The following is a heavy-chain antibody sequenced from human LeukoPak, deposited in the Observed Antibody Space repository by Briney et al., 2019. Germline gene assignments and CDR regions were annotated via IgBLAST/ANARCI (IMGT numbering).Heavy chain of an antibody. CDR3: ARRQYSDSSDVKGAFDI. CDR1: GDSIMRSTCY. D-gene: IGHD3-22*01. J-gene: IGHJ3*02. CDR2: IYFSGST. Sequence: KTSETLSLTCTVSGDSIMRSTCYWSWIRQPPGKGPEWIGSIYFSGSTYYNPSLESRVTISVDTSKNDFSLKLSSVTAADTAVYYCARRQYSDSSDVKGAFDIWGQGTMVTVSS. V-gene: IGHV4-39*02.